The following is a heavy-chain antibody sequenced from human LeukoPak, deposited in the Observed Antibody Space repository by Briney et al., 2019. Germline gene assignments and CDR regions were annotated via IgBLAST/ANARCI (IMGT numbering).Heavy chain of an antibody. CDR3: AKGRRWLPKYYFDY. CDR1: GFTFSNYA. J-gene: IGHJ4*02. D-gene: IGHD5-24*01. V-gene: IGHV3-23*01. CDR2: ISGSGGST. Sequence: GGSLRLSCAASGFTFSNYAMSWVRQAPGKGLEWVSAISGSGGSTYYADSVKGRFTISRDNSKNTLYLQMNSLRAEDTAIYYCAKGRRWLPKYYFDYWGQGTLVTVSS.